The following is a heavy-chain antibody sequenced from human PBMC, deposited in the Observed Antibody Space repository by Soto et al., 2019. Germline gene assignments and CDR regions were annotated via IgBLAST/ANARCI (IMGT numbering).Heavy chain of an antibody. CDR1: GGTFRNYP. V-gene: IGHV1-69*02. J-gene: IGHJ4*02. Sequence: QVQLVQSGPEVKKPGSSVKVSCKASGGTFRNYPINWVRQAPGQGLEWMGSIFPLTDIPDYAQNFQARLTISAYRSTSTAYMELNSLTSDDTAMYFCARGPLVVLNYFPSWGQGTLVTVSS. CDR3: ARGPLVVLNYFPS. CDR2: IFPLTDIP.